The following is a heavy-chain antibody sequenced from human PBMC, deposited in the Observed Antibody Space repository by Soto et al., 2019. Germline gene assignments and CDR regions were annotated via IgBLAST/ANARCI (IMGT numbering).Heavy chain of an antibody. CDR2: ISYDGSNK. D-gene: IGHD6-6*01. V-gene: IGHV3-30*18. J-gene: IGHJ3*02. CDR1: GFTFSSYG. Sequence: GGSLRLSCAASGFTFSSYGMHWVRQAPGKGLEWVAVISYDGSNKYYADSVKGRFTISRDNSKNTLYLQMNSLRAEDTAVYYCAKDGAGSSSSHAFDIWGQGTMVTVSS. CDR3: AKDGAGSSSSHAFDI.